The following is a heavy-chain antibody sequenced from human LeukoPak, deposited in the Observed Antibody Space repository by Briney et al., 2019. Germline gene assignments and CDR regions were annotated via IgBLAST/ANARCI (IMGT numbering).Heavy chain of an antibody. CDR2: LYYGGDT. J-gene: IGHJ3*01. V-gene: IGHV3-66*02. Sequence: PGGSLRLSCAASGLSVSNTYMSWVRQAPGKGLEWISVLYYGGDTFYADSVKGRFTISSDKSKNTLYLQMNSLRPDDTAVYYCATEDAYSVHLWGQGTMVTVSS. CDR1: GLSVSNTY. CDR3: ATEDAYSVHL. D-gene: IGHD2-21*01.